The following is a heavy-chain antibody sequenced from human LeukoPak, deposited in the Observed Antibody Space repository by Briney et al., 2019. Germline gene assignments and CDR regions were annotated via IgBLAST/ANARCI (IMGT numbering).Heavy chain of an antibody. V-gene: IGHV3-53*01. J-gene: IGHJ4*02. D-gene: IGHD1-14*01. CDR1: GFTVITND. CDR2: LYSDGNT. CDR3: ARGVEPLAANTLAY. Sequence: GGSLRLSCAASGFTVITNDMTWARQAPGKGLEWVSVLYSDGNTKYADSVQGRFAISRDNSKNTLYLEMNSLSPDDTAVYYCARGVEPLAANTLAYWGQGTLVTVSS.